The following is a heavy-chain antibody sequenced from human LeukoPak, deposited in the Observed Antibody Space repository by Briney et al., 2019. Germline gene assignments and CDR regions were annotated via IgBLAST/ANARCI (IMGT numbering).Heavy chain of an antibody. CDR3: ARGVYGGDGDY. CDR2: INHSGST. J-gene: IGHJ4*02. D-gene: IGHD2-21*01. Sequence: PSETLSLTCAVYGGSFSGYQWSWIRQPPGKGLEWIGQINHSGSTNYNPSLKSRVTISVDTSRNQFSLRLTSVTAADTAVYYCARGVYGGDGDYWGQGTLVTVSS. V-gene: IGHV4-34*01. CDR1: GGSFSGYQ.